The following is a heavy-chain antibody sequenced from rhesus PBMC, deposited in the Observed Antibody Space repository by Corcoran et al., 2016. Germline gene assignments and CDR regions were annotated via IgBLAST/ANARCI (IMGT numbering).Heavy chain of an antibody. D-gene: IGHD6-25*01. J-gene: IGHJ4*01. Sequence: QVQLQESGPGVVKPSETLSLPCAVSGGTISSGYYYLSWVRQPPGKRLEWIGGIYSNTEKTNYHPALKSRGTISKDTTKKQFSLYLLAVTATDTAVYYCARAGDSVGWKIYWGQGVLFTVSS. CDR3: ARAGDSVGWKIY. V-gene: IGHV4S12*01. CDR1: GGTISSGYYY. CDR2: IYSNTEKT.